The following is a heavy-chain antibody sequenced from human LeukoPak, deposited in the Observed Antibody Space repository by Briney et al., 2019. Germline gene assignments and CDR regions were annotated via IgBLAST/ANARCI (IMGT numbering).Heavy chain of an antibody. CDR1: GFTLSSLA. CDR2: SGTRSGTK. D-gene: IGHD3-16*02. J-gene: IGHJ4*02. V-gene: IGHV3-21*01. Sequence: GGSQRLSCAASGFTLSSLAMHWVRQAPGKGLEWVSSSGTRSGTKYYADSVMGRFTISRDSAMNSVSLQINSLRAEDTAVYYCLLQMTYGELSDPDFRGQGTLVTVSS. CDR3: LLQMTYGELSDPDF.